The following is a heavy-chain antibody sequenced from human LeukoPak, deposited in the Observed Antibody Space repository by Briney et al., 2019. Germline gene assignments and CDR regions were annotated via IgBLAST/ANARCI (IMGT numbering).Heavy chain of an antibody. D-gene: IGHD3-3*01. CDR1: GFTFSSYA. J-gene: IGHJ4*02. Sequence: QPGGSLRLSCAASGFTFSSYAMHWVRQAPGKGLEWVAVISYDGSNKYYADSVKGRFTISRDNSKNTLYLQMNSLRAEDTAVYYCAKALARFLEWGRAKPYYFDYWGQGTLVTVSS. CDR2: ISYDGSNK. CDR3: AKALARFLEWGRAKPYYFDY. V-gene: IGHV3-30-3*01.